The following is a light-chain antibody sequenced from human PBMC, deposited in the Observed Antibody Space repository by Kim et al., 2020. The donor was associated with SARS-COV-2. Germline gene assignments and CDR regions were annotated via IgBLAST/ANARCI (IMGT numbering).Light chain of an antibody. CDR3: QSYDSNLSSWV. V-gene: IGLV1-40*01. J-gene: IGLJ3*02. CDR2: GSN. Sequence: RVRISCTGSSSNIGAGYDVYWYQQLPGTAPKLLMYGSNKRPSGVPDRFSGSKSGTSPSLAITGLQAEDEADYYCQSYDSNLSSWVFGGGTQLTVL. CDR1: SSNIGAGYD.